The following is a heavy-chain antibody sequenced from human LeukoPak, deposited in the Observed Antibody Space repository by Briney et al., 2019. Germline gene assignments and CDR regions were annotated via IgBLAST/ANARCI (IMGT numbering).Heavy chain of an antibody. D-gene: IGHD3-3*01. CDR3: ARGQLRFLEWLKFDP. J-gene: IGHJ5*02. CDR2: INHSGST. V-gene: IGHV4-34*01. Sequence: PSETLSLTCAVYGGSFSGYYWSWIRQPPGKGLEWIGEINHSGSTNYNPSLKSRVTISVDTSKNQFSLKLSSVTAADTAVYYCARGQLRFLEWLKFDPWGREPWSPSPQ. CDR1: GGSFSGYY.